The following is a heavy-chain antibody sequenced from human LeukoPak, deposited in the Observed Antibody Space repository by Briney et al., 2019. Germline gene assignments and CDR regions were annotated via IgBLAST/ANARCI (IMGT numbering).Heavy chain of an antibody. Sequence: GASVKVSCKASGYTFTSYGISWVRQAPGQGPEWMGWISAYNGNTNYAQKLQGRVTMTTDTSTSTAYMELRSLRSDDTAVYYCARTTYYDYVWGSYRHDPWGQGTLVTVSS. V-gene: IGHV1-18*01. CDR3: ARTTYYDYVWGSYRHDP. CDR1: GYTFTSYG. D-gene: IGHD3-16*02. CDR2: ISAYNGNT. J-gene: IGHJ5*02.